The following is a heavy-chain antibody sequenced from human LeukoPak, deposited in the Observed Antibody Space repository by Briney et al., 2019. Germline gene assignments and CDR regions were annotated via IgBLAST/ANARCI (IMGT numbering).Heavy chain of an antibody. CDR2: ISAYNGNT. V-gene: IGHV1-18*01. CDR1: GYTFTSYG. Sequence: ASVKVSCKASGYTFTSYGISWVRQAPGQGLEWMGWISAYNGNTNYAQKLQGRVTMTTDTSTSTAYMELRSLRSDDTAVYYCARDGYGYYDSSGYSEISSFDYWGQGTLVTVSS. D-gene: IGHD3-22*01. CDR3: ARDGYGYYDSSGYSEISSFDY. J-gene: IGHJ4*02.